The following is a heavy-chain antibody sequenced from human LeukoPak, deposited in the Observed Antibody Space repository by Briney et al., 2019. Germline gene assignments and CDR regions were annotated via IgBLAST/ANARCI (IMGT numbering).Heavy chain of an antibody. CDR3: ARGRRWELLRANGYYYYYYMDV. V-gene: IGHV4-61*01. CDR2: ISYSGST. Sequence: SETLSLTCTVSGYSISSGYFWGWMRQPPGKGLEWIGYISYSGSTNYKPSLKRRVTISVDTSKNQFSLKLSSVTAADTAVYYCARGRRWELLRANGYYYYYYMDVWGKGTTVTISS. CDR1: GYSISSGYF. D-gene: IGHD1-26*01. J-gene: IGHJ6*03.